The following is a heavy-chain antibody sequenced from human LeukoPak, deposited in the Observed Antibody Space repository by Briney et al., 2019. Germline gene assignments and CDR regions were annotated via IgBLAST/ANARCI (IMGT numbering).Heavy chain of an antibody. Sequence: PGRSLRLSCAASGFTFSSYGMHWVRQAPGKGLEWVAVISYDGSNKYYADSVKGRFTISRDNSKNTLYLQMNSLRAADTAVYYCARDQYPSRYYYYYYGMDVWGQGTTVTVSS. CDR3: ARDQYPSRYYYYYYGMDV. CDR2: ISYDGSNK. CDR1: GFTFSSYG. J-gene: IGHJ6*02. D-gene: IGHD4-11*01. V-gene: IGHV3-30*03.